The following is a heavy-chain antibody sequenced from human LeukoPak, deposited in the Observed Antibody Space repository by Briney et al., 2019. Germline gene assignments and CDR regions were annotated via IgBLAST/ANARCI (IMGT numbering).Heavy chain of an antibody. J-gene: IGHJ4*02. CDR1: GFTFSNYW. CDR2: INSDGSST. CDR3: ARDEYGYGYLGY. V-gene: IGHV3-74*01. Sequence: PGGSLRLSCAASGFTFSNYWMYWVRQAPGKGLVWVSRINSDGSSTSYADSVKGRFTISRDNAKNTLYLQMNSLRAEDTAVYYCARDEYGYGYLGYWGQATLVTVSS. D-gene: IGHD5-18*01.